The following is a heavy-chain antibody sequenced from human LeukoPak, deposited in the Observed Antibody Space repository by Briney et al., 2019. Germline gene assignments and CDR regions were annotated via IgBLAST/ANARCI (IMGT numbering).Heavy chain of an antibody. D-gene: IGHD2-15*01. CDR1: GYTFTSYY. J-gene: IGHJ6*02. Sequence: ASVKVSCKASGYTFTSYYMHWVRQAPGQGLEWMGIINPSGGSTSYAQKFRGRVTMTRDTSTSTVYMELSSLRSEDTAVYYCARDQTRGRGGGRYYYGMDVWGQGTTVTVSS. V-gene: IGHV1-46*01. CDR2: INPSGGST. CDR3: ARDQTRGRGGGRYYYGMDV.